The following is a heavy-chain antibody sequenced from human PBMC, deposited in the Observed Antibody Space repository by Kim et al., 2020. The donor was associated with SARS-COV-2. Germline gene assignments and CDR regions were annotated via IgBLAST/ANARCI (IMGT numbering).Heavy chain of an antibody. Sequence: SETLSLTCTVSGGSISSSSYYWGWIRQPPGKGLEWIGSIYYSGSTYYNPSLKSRVTISVDTSKNQFSLKLSSVTAADTAVYYCARDTAGDFWSGYRQWYFELWGRGTLVTVSS. CDR3: ARDTAGDFWSGYRQWYFEL. CDR1: GGSISSSSYY. V-gene: IGHV4-39*07. J-gene: IGHJ2*01. CDR2: IYYSGST. D-gene: IGHD3-3*01.